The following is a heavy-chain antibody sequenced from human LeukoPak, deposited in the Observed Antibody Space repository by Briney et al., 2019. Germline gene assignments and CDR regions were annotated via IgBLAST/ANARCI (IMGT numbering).Heavy chain of an antibody. J-gene: IGHJ4*02. CDR1: GFTFSSXX. V-gene: IGHV3-30*18. Sequence: GGSLRLSCAXSGFTFSSXXXXXXXQAPGKGXEWVASISYDGSNRXYADSVKGRVXXXRDNSKNTLYLQMNSLRTEDTSIYYCAKEELRYFAYWGQGTLVTVSS. CDR3: AKEELRYFAY. D-gene: IGHD3-10*01. CDR2: ISYDGSNR.